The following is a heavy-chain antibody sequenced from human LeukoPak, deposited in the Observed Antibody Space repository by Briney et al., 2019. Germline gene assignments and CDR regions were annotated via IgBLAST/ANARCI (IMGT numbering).Heavy chain of an antibody. V-gene: IGHV3-53*05. CDR1: GFNVSSNY. CDR3: ARDRNGDYED. CDR2: IFSGGST. Sequence: GGSLRLSCAASGFNVSSNYMSWVRQAPGKGLEWASVIFSGGSTYYVDSVKGRFTTSRDNSKNTLYLQMNSLRAEDTAVYYCARDRNGDYEDWGQGTLVTVSS. D-gene: IGHD4-17*01. J-gene: IGHJ4*02.